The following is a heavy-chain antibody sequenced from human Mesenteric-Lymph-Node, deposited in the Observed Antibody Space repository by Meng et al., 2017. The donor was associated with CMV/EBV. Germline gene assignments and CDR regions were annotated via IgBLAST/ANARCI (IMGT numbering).Heavy chain of an antibody. CDR2: ISSTSRTI. J-gene: IGHJ4*01. Sequence: GESLKISCAASGFPFSGYTLNWVRQAPGKGLEWLSCISSTSRTIYYADSVKGRFTVSRDNAENSLYLQMDRLRAEDTAVYYCARGGAIFGVALDYWGQGALVTVSS. CDR3: ARGGAIFGVALDY. V-gene: IGHV3-48*04. CDR1: GFPFSGYT. D-gene: IGHD3-3*01.